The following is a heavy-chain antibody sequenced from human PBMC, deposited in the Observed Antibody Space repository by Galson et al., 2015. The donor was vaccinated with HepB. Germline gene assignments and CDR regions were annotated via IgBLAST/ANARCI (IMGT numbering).Heavy chain of an antibody. V-gene: IGHV3-30-3*01. J-gene: IGHJ6*03. CDR2: ISYDGSNK. Sequence: SLRLSCAASGFTFSSYAMHWVRQAPGKGLEWVAVISYDGSNKYYADSVKGRFTISRDNSKNTLYLQMNSLRAEDTAVYYCARDGFDDYGDYGVYYYMDVWGKGTTVTVSS. CDR1: GFTFSSYA. D-gene: IGHD4-17*01. CDR3: ARDGFDDYGDYGVYYYMDV.